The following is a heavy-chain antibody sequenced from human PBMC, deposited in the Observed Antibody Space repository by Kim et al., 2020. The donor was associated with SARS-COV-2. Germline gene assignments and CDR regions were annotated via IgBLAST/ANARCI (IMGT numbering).Heavy chain of an antibody. CDR3: ARGVSSGYYFKPVGGEYFQH. CDR1: GGSFSGYY. Sequence: SETLSLTCAVYGGSFSGYYWSWIRQPPGKGLEWIGEINHSGSTNYNPSLKSRVTISVDTSKNQFSLKLSSVTAADTAVYYCARGVSSGYYFKPVGGEYFQHWGQGTLVAVSS. J-gene: IGHJ1*01. D-gene: IGHD3-22*01. CDR2: INHSGST. V-gene: IGHV4-34*01.